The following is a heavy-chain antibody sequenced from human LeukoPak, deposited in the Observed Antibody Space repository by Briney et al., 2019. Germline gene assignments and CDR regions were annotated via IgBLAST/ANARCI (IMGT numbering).Heavy chain of an antibody. CDR3: AKETHDGDSSSPVDY. CDR1: GFTFSSYA. J-gene: IGHJ4*02. V-gene: IGHV3-64*01. CDR2: ISSNGGST. Sequence: PGGSLRLSCAASGFTFSSYAMHWVRQAPGKGLEYVSAISSNGGSTYYANSVKGRFTISRDNSKNTLYLQMNSLRAEDTAVYYCAKETHDGDSSSPVDYWGQGTLVTVSS. D-gene: IGHD6-6*01.